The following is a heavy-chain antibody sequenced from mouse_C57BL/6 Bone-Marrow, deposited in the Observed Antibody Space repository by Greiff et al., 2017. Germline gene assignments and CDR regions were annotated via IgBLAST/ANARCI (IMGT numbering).Heavy chain of an antibody. CDR3: ARDYGSSYDAMDY. D-gene: IGHD1-1*01. Sequence: EVKLQESGGGLVKPGGSLKLSCAASGFTFSSYAMSWVRQTPEKRLEWVATISDGGSYTYYPDNVKGRFTISRDNAKNNLYLQMSHLKSEDTAMYYCARDYGSSYDAMDYWGQGTSVTVSS. CDR1: GFTFSSYA. V-gene: IGHV5-4*01. CDR2: ISDGGSYT. J-gene: IGHJ4*01.